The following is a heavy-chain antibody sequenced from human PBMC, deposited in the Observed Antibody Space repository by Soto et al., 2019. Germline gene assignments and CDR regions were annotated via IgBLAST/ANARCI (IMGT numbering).Heavy chain of an antibody. D-gene: IGHD3-22*01. CDR2: IYSGGLT. Sequence: GGSLRLSCAASGLTVSSNYMSWVRQTPGKGLEWVSVIYSGGLTYYTDSVKGRFTISRDTSKNTLYLQMNSLRAEDTAIYYCTRGIDYYDISGSGYWGQGTLVTVS. J-gene: IGHJ4*02. V-gene: IGHV3-66*01. CDR1: GLTVSSNY. CDR3: TRGIDYYDISGSGY.